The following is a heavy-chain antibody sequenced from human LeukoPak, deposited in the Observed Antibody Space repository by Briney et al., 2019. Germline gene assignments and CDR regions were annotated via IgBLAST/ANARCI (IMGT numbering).Heavy chain of an antibody. D-gene: IGHD5-18*01. CDR2: INWNGGST. Sequence: GGSLRLSCAASGFTFDDYGMSWVRQAPGKGLEWVSGINWNGGSTGYADSVKGRFTISRDNAKNSLYLQMNSLRAEDTALYYCAREGAYSYGWGXMDVWXKGTTVTVSS. J-gene: IGHJ6*03. CDR1: GFTFDDYG. V-gene: IGHV3-20*04. CDR3: AREGAYSYGWGXMDV.